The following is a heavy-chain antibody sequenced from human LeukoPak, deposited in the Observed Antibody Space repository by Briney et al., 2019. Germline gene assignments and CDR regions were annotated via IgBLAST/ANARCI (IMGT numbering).Heavy chain of an antibody. V-gene: IGHV3-74*01. J-gene: IGHJ4*02. CDR3: ARDFLSYPDY. D-gene: IGHD3-16*02. CDR1: GFTFSSYW. CDR2: INTDGSST. Sequence: GGSLRLSCAASGFTFSSYWMHWVRQAPGKGLVWVSRINTDGSSTSYADSVEGRLTISRDNTKNTLYLQMNSLRAEDTAVYYCARDFLSYPDYWGQGTLVTVSS.